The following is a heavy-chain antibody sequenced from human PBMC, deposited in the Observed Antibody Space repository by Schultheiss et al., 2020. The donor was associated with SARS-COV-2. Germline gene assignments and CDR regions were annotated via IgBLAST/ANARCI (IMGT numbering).Heavy chain of an antibody. CDR2: ISSSSNYI. J-gene: IGHJ4*02. D-gene: IGHD2-15*01. V-gene: IGHV3-21*01. Sequence: GESLKISCAASGFTFSSYSMNWVRQAPGKGLEWVSSISSSSNYIYYADSVKGRFTISRDNAKNSLFLQMNSLIAEDTAVYYCARVGGWQLDYWGQGTLVTVSS. CDR3: ARVGGWQLDY. CDR1: GFTFSSYS.